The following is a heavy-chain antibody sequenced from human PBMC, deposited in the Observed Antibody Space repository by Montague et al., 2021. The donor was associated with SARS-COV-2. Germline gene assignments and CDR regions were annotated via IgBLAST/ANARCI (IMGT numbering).Heavy chain of an antibody. J-gene: IGHJ4*02. CDR1: GFFFNSYV. D-gene: IGHD3-16*01. CDR2: ISGGSETI. Sequence: SLRLSCAASGFFFNSYVMSWVRQAPGKGLERVSSISGGSETINYADSVKGRFTISRDRSKNTLYLQLNNLRADDAAVYYCAKHLVPWYYFDYWGQGTLVTVSS. CDR3: AKHLVPWYYFDY. V-gene: IGHV3-23*01.